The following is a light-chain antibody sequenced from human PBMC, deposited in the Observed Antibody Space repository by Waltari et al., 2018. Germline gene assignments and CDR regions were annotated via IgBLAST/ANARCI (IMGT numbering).Light chain of an antibody. J-gene: IGLJ3*02. CDR1: SSIIGSDT. CDR2: STN. CDR3: AAWDGSQFARV. Sequence: QSVLTQPPSASGTPGQRVIISCSGSSSIIGSDTVNWYQQLPGTAPRLLIYSTNHRPSGVPDPFSGSKSGTSAFLAISGLQSEDESDYYCAAWDGSQFARVFGGGTKLSVL. V-gene: IGLV1-44*01.